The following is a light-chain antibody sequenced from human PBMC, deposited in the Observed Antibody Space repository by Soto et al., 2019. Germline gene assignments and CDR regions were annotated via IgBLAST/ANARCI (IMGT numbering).Light chain of an antibody. CDR3: QQRGA. J-gene: IGKJ2*01. V-gene: IGKV3-11*01. Sequence: EVVLTQSPATLSLSPGERASLSCRASQSVGSSLAWYQQRLGQAPRLLIYDASNRATGIPGRFSGSGSGTDFTLTISSLEPDDFAVYYCQQRGAFGKGTKVEIK. CDR2: DAS. CDR1: QSVGSS.